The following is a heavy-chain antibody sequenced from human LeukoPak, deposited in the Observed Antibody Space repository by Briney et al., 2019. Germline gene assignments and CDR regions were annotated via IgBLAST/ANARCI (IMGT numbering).Heavy chain of an antibody. V-gene: IGHV3-48*01. Sequence: PGGSLRLSCAASGFTFSSHRMNWVRQAPGKGLEWISYISSSSSAIYYADSVKGRFTISRDNGQNSLYLQMNSLRAEDTAVYYCAKSRDAYNLFDSWGQGTLVTVSS. CDR3: AKSRDAYNLFDS. CDR1: GFTFSSHR. J-gene: IGHJ4*02. CDR2: ISSSSSAI. D-gene: IGHD5-24*01.